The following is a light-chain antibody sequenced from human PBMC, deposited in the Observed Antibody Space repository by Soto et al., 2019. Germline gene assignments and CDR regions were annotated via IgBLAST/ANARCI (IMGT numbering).Light chain of an antibody. Sequence: DIQMTQSPSTLSASVGDRVTITCRAIQSISSWVAWYQQKPGKAPKLLIYKASSLESGVPSRYSVSGSGTEFTLTISSLQPDNFSTYYCQQYNSYPWTFGQGTKVEIK. J-gene: IGKJ1*01. CDR3: QQYNSYPWT. CDR2: KAS. V-gene: IGKV1-5*03. CDR1: QSISSW.